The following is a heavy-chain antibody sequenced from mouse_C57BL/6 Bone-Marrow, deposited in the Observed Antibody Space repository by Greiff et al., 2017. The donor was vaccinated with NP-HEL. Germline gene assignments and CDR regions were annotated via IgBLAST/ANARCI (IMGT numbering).Heavy chain of an antibody. CDR1: GYTFTSYW. Sequence: QVQLKESGTELVKPGASVKLSCKASGYTFTSYWMHWVKQRPGQGLEWIGNINPSNGGTNYNEKFKSKATLTVDKSSSTAYMQLSSLTSEDSAVYYCARSPDGYYGGYFDVWGTGTTVTVSS. D-gene: IGHD2-3*01. J-gene: IGHJ1*03. CDR3: ARSPDGYYGGYFDV. CDR2: INPSNGGT. V-gene: IGHV1-53*01.